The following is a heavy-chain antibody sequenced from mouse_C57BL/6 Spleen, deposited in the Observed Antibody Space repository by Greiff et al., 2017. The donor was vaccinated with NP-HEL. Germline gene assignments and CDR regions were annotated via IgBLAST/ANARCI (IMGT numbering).Heavy chain of an antibody. CDR2: IDPSDGYT. CDR1: GYTFTSYW. V-gene: IGHV1-69*01. CDR3: ASAKLRTFAY. J-gene: IGHJ3*01. D-gene: IGHD2-4*01. Sequence: QVQLQQPGAELVMPGASVKLSCKASGYTFTSYWMHWVKQRPGQGLEWIGEIDPSDGYTNYNQRFKGKSTLTVDKSSSTAYMQLSSLTSEDSAVYYCASAKLRTFAYWGQGTLVTVSA.